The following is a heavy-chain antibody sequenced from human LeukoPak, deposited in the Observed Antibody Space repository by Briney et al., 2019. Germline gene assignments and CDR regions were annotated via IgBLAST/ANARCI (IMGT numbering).Heavy chain of an antibody. CDR2: IYYSGST. CDR3: ARQPNAEYLQH. CDR1: GGSISSSSYY. V-gene: IGHV4-39*01. Sequence: PSETLSLTCTVSGGSISSSSYYWGWIRQPPGKGLEWIGSIYYSGSTYYNPSLKSRVTISVDTSKNQFSLKLSSVTAADTAVYYCARQPNAEYLQHWGQSTLVTVSS. J-gene: IGHJ1*01.